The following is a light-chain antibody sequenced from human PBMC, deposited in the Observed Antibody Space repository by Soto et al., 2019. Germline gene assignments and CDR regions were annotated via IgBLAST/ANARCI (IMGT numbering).Light chain of an antibody. CDR1: QSVSSPY. Sequence: EVVLTQSPVTLSLSPGERATLSCRASQSVSSPYLAWYQQKPGQPPRLLIYGASSRATDIPARFIGSGSGTEFTLTIARLAPEEFAMYSYQQYGSSPFTFGPGTKVDI. V-gene: IGKV3-20*01. CDR2: GAS. CDR3: QQYGSSPFT. J-gene: IGKJ3*01.